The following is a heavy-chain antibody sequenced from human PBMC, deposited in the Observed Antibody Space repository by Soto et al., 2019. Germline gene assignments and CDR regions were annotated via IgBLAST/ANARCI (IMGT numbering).Heavy chain of an antibody. CDR2: INSGNGKT. CDR1: GYTFKAYA. CDR3: ARERAEITVFCVLNPYFGMDA. V-gene: IGHV1-3*01. Sequence: VASVKVSCKGSGYTFKAYAMHWVRQAPGHRLEWMGWINSGNGKTKYSQKFQDRVTITSDTYEKTAYMELRSLGSEDTAVYYCARERAEITVFCVLNPYFGMDAWG. D-gene: IGHD3-3*01. J-gene: IGHJ6*02.